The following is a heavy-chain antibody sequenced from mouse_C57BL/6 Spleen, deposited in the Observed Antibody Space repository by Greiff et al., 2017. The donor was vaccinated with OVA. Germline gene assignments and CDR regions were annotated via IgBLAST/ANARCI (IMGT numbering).Heavy chain of an antibody. V-gene: IGHV1-50*01. CDR3: ARYRYYYGSSYPAWFAY. CDR2: IDPSDSYT. D-gene: IGHD1-1*01. Sequence: VKLQQPGAELVKPGASVKLSCKASGYTFTSYWMQWVKQRPGQGLEWIGEIDPSDSYTNYNQKFKGKATLTVDTSSSTAYMQLSSLTSEDSAVYYCARYRYYYGSSYPAWFAYWGQGTLVTVSA. J-gene: IGHJ3*01. CDR1: GYTFTSYW.